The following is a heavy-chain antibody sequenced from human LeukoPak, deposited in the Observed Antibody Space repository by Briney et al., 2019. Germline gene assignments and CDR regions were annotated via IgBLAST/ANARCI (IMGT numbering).Heavy chain of an antibody. CDR1: GYTFTDCF. J-gene: IGHJ4*02. CDR2: INPNSGGT. V-gene: IGHV1-2*02. Sequence: ASVKVSCKASGYTFTDCFMHWVRQAPGQGLEWMGWINPNSGGTKYVQKFQGRVTMTRDTSISTAYLELSRLRSDDTAVYYCAAHGRFLEWTDYWGQGTLVTVSS. CDR3: AAHGRFLEWTDY. D-gene: IGHD3-3*01.